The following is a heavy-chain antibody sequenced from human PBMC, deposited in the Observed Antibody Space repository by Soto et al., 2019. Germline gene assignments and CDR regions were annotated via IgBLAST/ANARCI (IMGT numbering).Heavy chain of an antibody. CDR2: IYSGGST. V-gene: IGHV3-53*04. CDR1: GFTVSSNY. J-gene: IGHJ3*02. CDR3: ARSKTGYGDYVSGAFDI. Sequence: GGSLRLSCAASGFTVSSNYMSWVRQAPGKGLEWVSVIYSGGSTYYADSVKGRFTISRHNSKNTLYLQMNSLRAEDTAVYYCARSKTGYGDYVSGAFDIWGQGTMVTVSS. D-gene: IGHD4-17*01.